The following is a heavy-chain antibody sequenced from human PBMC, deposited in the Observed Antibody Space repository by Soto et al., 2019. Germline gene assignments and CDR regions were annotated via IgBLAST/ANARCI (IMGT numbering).Heavy chain of an antibody. CDR3: ARSGSNGYYLDY. D-gene: IGHD3-22*01. CDR2: ISPYNGNT. V-gene: IGHV1-18*01. Sequence: QVQLVQSGAEVKKPGASVKVSCKASGYTFTNYGINWVRQAPGQGLEWMGWISPYNGNTNYAQMLQGRVTMTTDTSTSTAYMELRSLISDDTAVDYCARSGSNGYYLDYWGQGTLVTVSS. CDR1: GYTFTNYG. J-gene: IGHJ4*02.